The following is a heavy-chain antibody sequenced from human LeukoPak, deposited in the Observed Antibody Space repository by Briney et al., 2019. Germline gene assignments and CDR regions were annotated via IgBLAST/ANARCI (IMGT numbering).Heavy chain of an antibody. D-gene: IGHD3-22*01. V-gene: IGHV1-2*02. CDR2: INPNSGGT. CDR1: GYTFTGYY. Sequence: ASVKISCKASGYTFTGYYMHWVRQAPGQGLEWMGWINPNSGGTNYAQKFQGRVTMTRDTSISTAYMELSRLRSDDTAVYYCARDRRVYYDSSGYSWWSFDYWGQGTLVTVSS. J-gene: IGHJ4*02. CDR3: ARDRRVYYDSSGYSWWSFDY.